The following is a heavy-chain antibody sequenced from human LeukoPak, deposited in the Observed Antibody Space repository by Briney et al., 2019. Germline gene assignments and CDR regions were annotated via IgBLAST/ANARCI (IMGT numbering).Heavy chain of an antibody. Sequence: PGRSLRLSCAASGFSFDEYAMHWVRQAPGKGLEWVAVISYDGSNKYYADSVKGRFTISRDNSKNTLYLQMNSLRAEDTAVYYCAKDSSGWPYYYYGMDVWGQGTTVTVSS. J-gene: IGHJ6*02. CDR1: GFSFDEYA. D-gene: IGHD6-19*01. CDR3: AKDSSGWPYYYYGMDV. V-gene: IGHV3-30*18. CDR2: ISYDGSNK.